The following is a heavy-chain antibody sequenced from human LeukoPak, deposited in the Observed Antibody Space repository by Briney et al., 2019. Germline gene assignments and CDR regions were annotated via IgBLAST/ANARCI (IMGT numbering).Heavy chain of an antibody. CDR1: GGSISSSSYY. CDR2: IYYSGYT. D-gene: IGHD2-15*01. Sequence: SETLSLTCTVSGGSISSSSYYWGWIRQPPGKGLEWIGSIYYSGYTYYNPSLESRVTISVDTSKNQFSLQLSSVTAADTAVYYCARYCSGGGCFGAFDVWGQGTMVTVSS. CDR3: ARYCSGGGCFGAFDV. V-gene: IGHV4-39*01. J-gene: IGHJ3*01.